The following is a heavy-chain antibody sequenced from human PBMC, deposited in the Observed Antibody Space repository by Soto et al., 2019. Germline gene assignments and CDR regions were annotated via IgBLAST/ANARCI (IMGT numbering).Heavy chain of an antibody. J-gene: IGHJ4*02. CDR3: ANRYPTYYYDSSGPLI. CDR2: IYWNDDK. D-gene: IGHD3-22*01. Sequence: SGPTLVNPTQTLTLTCTFSGFSLSTSGVGVGWIRQPPGKALEWLALIYWNDDKRYSPSLKSRLTITKDTSKNQVVLTMTNMDPVDTATYYCANRYPTYYYDSSGPLIWGQGTLVTVSS. V-gene: IGHV2-5*01. CDR1: GFSLSTSGVG.